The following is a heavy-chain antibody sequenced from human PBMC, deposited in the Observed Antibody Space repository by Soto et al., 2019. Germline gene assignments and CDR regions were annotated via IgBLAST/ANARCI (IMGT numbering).Heavy chain of an antibody. CDR2: MWYDGSNT. J-gene: IGHJ3*01. V-gene: IGHV3-33*03. Sequence: QVHLAESGGGVVQPGTSLRLSCATSGFPFDRYGMHWVRQAPGKGLEWVAAMWYDGSNTYYGESVKGQFLISRDNSKNTVYLEMNSLRVEDTGVYFCAKGRIAVAAGAFDSWGPGTRVTVSS. CDR1: GFPFDRYG. D-gene: IGHD6-19*01. CDR3: AKGRIAVAAGAFDS.